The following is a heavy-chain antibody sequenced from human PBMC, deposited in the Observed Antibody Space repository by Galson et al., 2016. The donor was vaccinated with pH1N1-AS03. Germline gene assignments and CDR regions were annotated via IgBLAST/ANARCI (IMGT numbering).Heavy chain of an antibody. Sequence: SLRLSCAASGFSFSTYWMSWVRQAPGKGPEWVANIHPDGSEKYYGDSVKGRFTISRDNAKNSLDLQMNSLRAEDTAVYYCGGELWGGCEYWGQGTLVTVSS. CDR2: IHPDGSEK. V-gene: IGHV3-7*03. CDR3: GGELWGGCEY. D-gene: IGHD3-3*01. CDR1: GFSFSTYW. J-gene: IGHJ4*02.